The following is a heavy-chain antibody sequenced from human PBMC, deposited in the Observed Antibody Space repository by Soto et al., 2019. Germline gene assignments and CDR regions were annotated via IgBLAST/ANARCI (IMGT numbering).Heavy chain of an antibody. Sequence: SLTCAVSGYSITSGYYWGWIRQPPWKGLECMGTIHHTVGTYYNPSLKSRVSMSIDTSKNQFSLKLSSVTAADTAVYYCARLRGAEIVGATPHYCARVKLELEGYYGMDVWGQGTTVTVSS. V-gene: IGHV4-38-2*01. CDR2: IHHTVGT. D-gene: IGHD1-26*01. CDR3: ARLRGAEIVGATPHYCARVKLELEGYYGMDV. J-gene: IGHJ6*02. CDR1: GYSITSGYY.